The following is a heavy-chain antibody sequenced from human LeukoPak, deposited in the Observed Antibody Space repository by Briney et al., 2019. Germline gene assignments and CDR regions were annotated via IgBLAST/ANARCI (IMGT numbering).Heavy chain of an antibody. CDR1: GFTVSSNY. Sequence: GGSLRLSCAASGFTVSSNYMSWVRQAPGKGVEWVSVIYSGGSTYYADSVKGRFTISRDNSKNTLYLQMNSLRAEDTAVYYCARDPSATVTMNIWGQGTMVTVSS. D-gene: IGHD4-17*01. CDR3: ARDPSATVTMNI. V-gene: IGHV3-66*01. CDR2: IYSGGST. J-gene: IGHJ3*02.